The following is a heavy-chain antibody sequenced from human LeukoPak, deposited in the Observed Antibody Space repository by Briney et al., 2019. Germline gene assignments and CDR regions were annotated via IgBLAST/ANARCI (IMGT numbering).Heavy chain of an antibody. Sequence: GRSLRLSCAASGFTFTNYGMHWVRQAPGKGLEWVAVISYDGSSKNYADSVKGRFTISRDDSKNTLFLQMNSLRAEDTALYYCAKPLYDSSGYYYIQHWGQGTLVTVSS. V-gene: IGHV3-30*18. CDR3: AKPLYDSSGYYYIQH. CDR1: GFTFTNYG. D-gene: IGHD3-22*01. CDR2: ISYDGSSK. J-gene: IGHJ1*01.